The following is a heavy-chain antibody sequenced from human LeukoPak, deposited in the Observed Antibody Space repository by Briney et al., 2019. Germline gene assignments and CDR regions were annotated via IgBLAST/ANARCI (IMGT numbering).Heavy chain of an antibody. CDR3: ARVLYYYYYMDV. V-gene: IGHV1-2*06. CDR2: INPNSGGT. J-gene: IGHJ6*03. Sequence: ASVKVSCKASGYTFTGYYMHWVRQAPGQGLEWMGRINPNSGGTNYAQKFQGRVTMTRDTSISTAYMELSRLRSDDTAVYHCARVLYYYYYMDVWGKGTTVTVSS. CDR1: GYTFTGYY. D-gene: IGHD3-16*01.